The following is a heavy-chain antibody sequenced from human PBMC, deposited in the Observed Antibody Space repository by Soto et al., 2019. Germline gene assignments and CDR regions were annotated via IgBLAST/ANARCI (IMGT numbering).Heavy chain of an antibody. J-gene: IGHJ4*02. Sequence: QVQLQESGPGLVKPSETLSLTCTFPGASIGDYYWSWIRQPPGKGLEWIGYGYFTGSTTYNYNPSLKSLVAISIDTPKKQFSLNLGSVPAADTAIYYCATWRVFYGSEYWGQVTLVTLSS. D-gene: IGHD3-10*01. CDR3: ATWRVFYGSEY. CDR2: GYFTGSTTY. V-gene: IGHV4-59*01. CDR1: GASIGDYY.